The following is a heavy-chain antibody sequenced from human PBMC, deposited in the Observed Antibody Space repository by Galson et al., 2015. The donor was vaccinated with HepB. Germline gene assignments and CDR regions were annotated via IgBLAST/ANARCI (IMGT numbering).Heavy chain of an antibody. V-gene: IGHV3-64*01. CDR3: VRSIVGATDFDY. CDR2: ISSNGGST. Sequence: SLRLSCAASGFTFSSYAMHWVRQAPGKGLEYVSAISSNGGSTYYANSVKGRFTISRDNSKNTLYLQMGSLRAEDMAVYYCVRSIVGATDFDYWGQGTLVTVSS. CDR1: GFTFSSYA. D-gene: IGHD1-26*01. J-gene: IGHJ4*02.